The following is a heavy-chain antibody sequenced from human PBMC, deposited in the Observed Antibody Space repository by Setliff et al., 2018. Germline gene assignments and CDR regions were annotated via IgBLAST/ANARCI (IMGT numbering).Heavy chain of an antibody. CDR2: MNPKNGDT. CDR3: ATEKFPGDWGDY. V-gene: IGHV1-8*01. CDR1: GYSFISYD. D-gene: IGHD2-21*01. Sequence: ASVKVSCKASGYSFISYDINWVRQAPGQGLEWMGWMNPKNGDTGYAQKFQGRVTMTTDTSTRTAYMEVTSLRSDDTAVYYCATEKFPGDWGDYWGQGTLVTVSS. J-gene: IGHJ4*02.